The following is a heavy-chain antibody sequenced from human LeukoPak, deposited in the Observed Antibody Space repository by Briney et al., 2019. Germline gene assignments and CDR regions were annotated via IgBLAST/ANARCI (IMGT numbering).Heavy chain of an antibody. Sequence: SETLSLTCAVYGGSFSGYCWSWIRQPPGKGLEWIGEINHSGSTNYNPSLKSRVTISVDTSKNQFSLKLSSVTAADTAVYYCARRGRVATISYFDYWGQGTLVTVSS. J-gene: IGHJ4*02. D-gene: IGHD5-12*01. CDR1: GGSFSGYC. CDR3: ARRGRVATISYFDY. CDR2: INHSGST. V-gene: IGHV4-34*01.